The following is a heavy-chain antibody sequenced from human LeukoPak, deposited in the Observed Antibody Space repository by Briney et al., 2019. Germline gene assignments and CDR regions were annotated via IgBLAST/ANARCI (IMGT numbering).Heavy chain of an antibody. CDR2: IYYSGST. V-gene: IGHV4-59*01. J-gene: IGHJ6*03. D-gene: IGHD3-10*01. Sequence: SETLSLTRTVSGGSISSYYWSWIRQPPGKGLEWIGYIYYSGSTNYNPSLKSRVTISVDTSKNQFSLKLSSVTAADTAVYYCARSITMVRGVMYYYYYMDVWGKGTTVTVSS. CDR3: ARSITMVRGVMYYYYYMDV. CDR1: GGSISSYY.